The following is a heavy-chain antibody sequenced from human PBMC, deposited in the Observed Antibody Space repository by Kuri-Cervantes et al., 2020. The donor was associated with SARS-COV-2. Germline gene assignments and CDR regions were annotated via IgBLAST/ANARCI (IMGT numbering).Heavy chain of an antibody. CDR1: RFTFSSYV. CDR3: ARHGFDFWSGYARTYYYYYGMDV. V-gene: IGHV4-59*08. D-gene: IGHD3-3*01. Sequence: GSLRLSCAASRFTFSSYVMSWVRQAPGKGLEWIGYIYYSGSTNYNPSLKSRVTISVDTSKNQFSLKLSSVTAADTAVYYCARHGFDFWSGYARTYYYYYGMDVWGQGTTVTVSS. J-gene: IGHJ6*02. CDR2: IYYSGST.